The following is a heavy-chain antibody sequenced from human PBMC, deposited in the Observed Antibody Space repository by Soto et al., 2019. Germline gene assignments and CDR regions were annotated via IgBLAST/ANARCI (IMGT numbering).Heavy chain of an antibody. D-gene: IGHD2-8*01. Sequence: QVQLHQRGAGLLKPSETLSLTCAVSGASVSGQYWSWIRQPPGKGLEWVGEIIPTGSTTYNPSLKSPLSLSLDTSKNHFSLNLTSVSVADTAVYYCARGGISMAWNYYYYGMDVWGQGTTVTVSS. CDR2: IIPTGST. CDR1: GASVSGQY. J-gene: IGHJ6*02. CDR3: ARGGISMAWNYYYYGMDV. V-gene: IGHV4-34*01.